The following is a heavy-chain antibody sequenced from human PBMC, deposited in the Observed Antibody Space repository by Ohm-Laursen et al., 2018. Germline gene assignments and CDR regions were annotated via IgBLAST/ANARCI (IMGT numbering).Heavy chain of an antibody. D-gene: IGHD6-13*01. Sequence: TLSLTCAVSGYSISSGYYWGWIRQPPGKGLEWIGNIYHSGSTYYNPSLKSRVTISVDTSKNQFSLKLSSVTAADTAVYYCARDIAAAGTISWFDPWGQGTLVTVSS. V-gene: IGHV4-38-2*02. CDR2: IYHSGST. CDR1: GYSISSGYY. CDR3: ARDIAAAGTISWFDP. J-gene: IGHJ5*02.